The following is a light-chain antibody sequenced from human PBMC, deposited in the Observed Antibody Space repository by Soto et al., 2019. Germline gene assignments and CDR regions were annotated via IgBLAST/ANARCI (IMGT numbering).Light chain of an antibody. Sequence: DIQMTQSPSTLSASVGDRVTITCRASQSISSWLAWHQQKPGKAPKVLIYDASNLKSGVPSRFSGSGSGTEFILTISSLQPDDFATYYCQQYYTYPWTFGQGTKVDIK. CDR3: QQYYTYPWT. CDR2: DAS. J-gene: IGKJ1*01. V-gene: IGKV1-5*01. CDR1: QSISSW.